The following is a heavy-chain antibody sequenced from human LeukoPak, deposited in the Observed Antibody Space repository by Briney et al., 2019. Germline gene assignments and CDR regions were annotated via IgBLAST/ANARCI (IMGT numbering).Heavy chain of an antibody. CDR1: GGSISSGGYY. Sequence: SETLSLTCTVSGGSISSGGYYWNWIRQPPGKGLEWIGYISHSGSTYYNPSLKSRVTISVDMSKNQFSLKLSSVTAADTAVYYCARFLNYVSGYQGFNWFDPWGQGTLVTVSS. D-gene: IGHD3-22*01. CDR2: ISHSGST. CDR3: ARFLNYVSGYQGFNWFDP. V-gene: IGHV4-30-2*01. J-gene: IGHJ5*02.